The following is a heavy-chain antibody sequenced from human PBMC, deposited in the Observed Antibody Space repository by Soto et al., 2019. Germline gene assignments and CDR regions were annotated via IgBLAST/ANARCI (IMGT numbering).Heavy chain of an antibody. CDR3: ARAPLSIAALYYYYYYGMDV. Sequence: GASVKVSCKASGYTFTSYGISWVRQAPGQGLEWMGWISAYNGNTNYAQKLQGRVTMTTDTSTSTAYMELRSLRSDDTAVYYCARAPLSIAALYYYYYYGMDVWGQGTTVTVSS. D-gene: IGHD6-6*01. CDR1: GYTFTSYG. V-gene: IGHV1-18*04. J-gene: IGHJ6*02. CDR2: ISAYNGNT.